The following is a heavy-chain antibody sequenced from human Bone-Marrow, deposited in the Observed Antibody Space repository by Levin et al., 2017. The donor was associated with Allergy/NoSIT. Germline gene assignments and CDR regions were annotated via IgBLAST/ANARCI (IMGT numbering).Heavy chain of an antibody. J-gene: IGHJ2*01. Sequence: ASQTLSLTCTVSGFSIGTNNYYWAWIRQAPGKGLEWIGTIFYTGITQYNPSLKTPVTISVDTSKSQFSLRLSSVTAADTAVYYCARRFNSGYDYWYFDFWGRGTLVTVSS. CDR2: IFYTGIT. V-gene: IGHV4-39*01. D-gene: IGHD5-12*01. CDR3: ARRFNSGYDYWYFDF. CDR1: GFSIGTNNYY.